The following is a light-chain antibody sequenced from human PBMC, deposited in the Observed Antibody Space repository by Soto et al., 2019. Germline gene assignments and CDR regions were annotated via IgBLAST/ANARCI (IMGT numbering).Light chain of an antibody. V-gene: IGKV1-39*01. CDR1: QSISDN. Sequence: DIQMTQSPSSLSASVGDRLTITCRASQSISDNLHWYQQKPGKAPNLLIYAASRLQSGVPSRFRGSGSGTDFTLTISSLQLEDFATYFCQQSYTTPLTFGGGTKVEIK. J-gene: IGKJ4*01. CDR3: QQSYTTPLT. CDR2: AAS.